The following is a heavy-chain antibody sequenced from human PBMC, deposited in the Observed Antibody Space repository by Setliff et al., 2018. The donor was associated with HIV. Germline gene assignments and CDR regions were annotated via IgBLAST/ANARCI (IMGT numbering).Heavy chain of an antibody. V-gene: IGHV4-39*07. D-gene: IGHD6-19*01. J-gene: IGHJ4*02. CDR2: IHLSDT. Sequence: SETLSLTCSVSGGSMRSNIYYWGWIRLSPTKGLEWIGSIHLSDTYYNPSLKSRVTISVDTSKDQFSLKLTSLTAADTAVYYCVRSSMAGFNYWGQGKLVTVSS. CDR3: VRSSMAGFNY. CDR1: GGSMRSNIYY.